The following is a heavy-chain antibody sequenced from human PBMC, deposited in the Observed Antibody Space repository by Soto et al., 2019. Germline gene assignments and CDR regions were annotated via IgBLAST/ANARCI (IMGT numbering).Heavy chain of an antibody. J-gene: IGHJ4*01. CDR3: AKEYQYQLLEYYFDY. D-gene: IGHD2-2*01. V-gene: IGHV3-30*18. Sequence: GGSLRLSCAASGFTFSSYGMHWVRQAPGKGLEWVAVISYDGSNKYYADSVKGRFTISRDNSKNTLYLQMNSLRAEDTAVYYCAKEYQYQLLEYYFDYWGHGTLVTVSS. CDR2: ISYDGSNK. CDR1: GFTFSSYG.